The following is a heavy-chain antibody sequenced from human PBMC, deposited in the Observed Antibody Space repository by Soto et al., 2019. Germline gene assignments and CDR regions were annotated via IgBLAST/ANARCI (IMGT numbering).Heavy chain of an antibody. CDR2: ISAYNGNT. J-gene: IGHJ6*02. Sequence: QVQLVQSGAEVKKPGASVKVSCKASGYTFTSYGISWVRQAPGQGLEWMGWISAYNGNTNYAQKLQGRVTMTTDTSTSTDYTELRSLRSDATAVYYCARDGARGENYYYYGMDVWGQGTTVTVSS. CDR3: ARDGARGENYYYYGMDV. D-gene: IGHD3-16*01. V-gene: IGHV1-18*01. CDR1: GYTFTSYG.